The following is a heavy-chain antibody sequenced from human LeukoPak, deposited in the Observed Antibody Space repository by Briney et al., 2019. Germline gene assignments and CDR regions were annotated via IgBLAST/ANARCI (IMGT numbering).Heavy chain of an antibody. CDR2: IIPIFGTA. D-gene: IGHD3-3*01. Sequence: AASVRVSCKASGGTFSSYAISWVRQAPGQGLEWMGGIIPIFGTADYAQKFQGRVTITTDESTSTAYMELSSLRSEDTAVYYCARSYYDFWSGYYYWGQGTLVTVSS. CDR1: GGTFSSYA. J-gene: IGHJ4*02. V-gene: IGHV1-69*05. CDR3: ARSYYDFWSGYYY.